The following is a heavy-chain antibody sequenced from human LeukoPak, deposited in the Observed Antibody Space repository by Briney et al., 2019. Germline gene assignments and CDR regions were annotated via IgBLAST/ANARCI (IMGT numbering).Heavy chain of an antibody. V-gene: IGHV3-23*01. CDR2: ISGSFSGSDYTT. J-gene: IGHJ4*02. D-gene: IGHD4-23*01. CDR1: GFTFRNYA. CDR3: ARDQGTVVTSQFDY. Sequence: GGSLRLSCAASGFTFRNYAMSRVRQAPGKGLEWVSAISGSFSGSDYTTYYADSVKGRFTISRDDSTNTLYLQLSGLRVEDTAVFSCARDQGTVVTSQFDYWGLGTLVTVSS.